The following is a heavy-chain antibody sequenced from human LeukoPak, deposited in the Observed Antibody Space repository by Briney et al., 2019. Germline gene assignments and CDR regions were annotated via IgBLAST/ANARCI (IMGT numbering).Heavy chain of an antibody. Sequence: GESLKISCKGSGYTFTNYYIGWVRQTTGKVLEWMGIISPGDSDARYSPSFQGQVTISADKSISTAYLRWSSLKASDTAMYYCARRYCSSTSCNPYFFDYWGQGTLVTVSS. V-gene: IGHV5-51*01. CDR1: GYTFTNYY. CDR2: ISPGDSDA. D-gene: IGHD2-2*01. CDR3: ARRYCSSTSCNPYFFDY. J-gene: IGHJ4*02.